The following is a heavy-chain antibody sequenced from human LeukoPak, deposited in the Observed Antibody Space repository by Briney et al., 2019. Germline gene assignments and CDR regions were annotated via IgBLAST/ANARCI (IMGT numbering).Heavy chain of an antibody. CDR3: ACDQRGEGGVVY. V-gene: IGHV4-30-4*01. D-gene: IGHD2-15*01. Sequence: TASETLSLTCTVSGDSINSDNYHWSWIRQPPGKGLEWIGYIDYGGSSYCNPPLKSRVTISVDPSKNQLSLQVSSVTAADTAVYYCACDQRGEGGVVYWDQGTLVAVSA. J-gene: IGHJ4*02. CDR2: IDYGGSS. CDR1: GDSINSDNYH.